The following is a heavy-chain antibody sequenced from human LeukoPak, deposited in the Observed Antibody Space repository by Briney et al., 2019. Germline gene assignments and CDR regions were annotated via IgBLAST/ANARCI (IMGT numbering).Heavy chain of an antibody. CDR2: ISAYNGNT. CDR3: ARGDRKIVGASKGAAFDI. V-gene: IGHV1-18*01. Sequence: GASVKVSCKASGYTFTSYGISWVRQAPGQGLEWMGWISAYNGNTNYAQKLQGRVTMTTDTSTSTAYMELRSLRSDDTAVYYCARGDRKIVGASKGAAFDIWGQGTMVTVSS. J-gene: IGHJ3*02. D-gene: IGHD1-26*01. CDR1: GYTFTSYG.